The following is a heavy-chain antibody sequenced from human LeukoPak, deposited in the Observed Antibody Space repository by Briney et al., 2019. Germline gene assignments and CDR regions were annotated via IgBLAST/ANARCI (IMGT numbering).Heavy chain of an antibody. V-gene: IGHV3-30*18. D-gene: IGHD6-19*01. CDR2: ISYDGSNR. J-gene: IGHJ5*02. CDR3: AKDLSPYSSGWHWFDP. CDR1: GFTFSSYG. Sequence: PGRSLRLSCAASGFTFSSYGMHWVRQAPGKGLEWVAVISYDGSNRYYADSVKGRFTISRDNSKNTLYLQMNSLRAEDTAAYYCAKDLSPYSSGWHWFDPWGQGTLVTVSS.